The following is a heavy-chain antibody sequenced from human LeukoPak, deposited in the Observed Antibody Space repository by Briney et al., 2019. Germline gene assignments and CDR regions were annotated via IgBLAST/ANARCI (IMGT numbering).Heavy chain of an antibody. CDR1: GGYISGYY. D-gene: IGHD5-18*01. V-gene: IGHV4-59*08. CDR3: ARHVPGRDTAMLTDY. J-gene: IGHJ4*02. CDR2: IYYTGST. Sequence: SETLSLTCTASGGYISGYYWSWVRQPPGKGLEYIGYIYYTGSTNYNPSLKSRVTISVDTSKNRFSLKLSSVTAADTAVYYCARHVPGRDTAMLTDYWGQGALVTVSS.